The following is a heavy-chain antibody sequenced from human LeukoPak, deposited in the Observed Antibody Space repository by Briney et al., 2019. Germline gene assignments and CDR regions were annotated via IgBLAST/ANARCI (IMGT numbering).Heavy chain of an antibody. Sequence: PSGTLSLTCGVSGDSIITNHWWSWVRQPPGKGLEWIGEIYHSGHTNYNPSLKSRVTRSLDKSRNQFSLNLIYVTAGDTAVYYCASARWDCWGQGTLVTVSS. CDR3: ASARWDC. CDR2: IYHSGHT. V-gene: IGHV4-4*02. D-gene: IGHD5-24*01. CDR1: GDSIITNHW. J-gene: IGHJ4*02.